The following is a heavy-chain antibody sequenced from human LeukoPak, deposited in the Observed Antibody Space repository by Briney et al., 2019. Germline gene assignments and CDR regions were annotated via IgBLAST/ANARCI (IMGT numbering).Heavy chain of an antibody. Sequence: SETLSLTCADYGGSFSGYYWSWIRQPPGKGLEWIGEINHSGSTNYNPSLKSRVTISVDTSKNQFSLKLSSVTAADTAVYYCASIPIPIWWEASRPGYYFDYWGQGTLVTVSS. CDR2: INHSGST. CDR1: GGSFSGYY. V-gene: IGHV4-34*01. J-gene: IGHJ4*02. CDR3: ASIPIPIWWEASRPGYYFDY. D-gene: IGHD1-26*01.